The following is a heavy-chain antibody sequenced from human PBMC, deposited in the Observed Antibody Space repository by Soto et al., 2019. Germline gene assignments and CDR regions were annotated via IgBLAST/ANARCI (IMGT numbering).Heavy chain of an antibody. CDR2: INHSGST. CDR3: ARGKGIAAAGKSFGY. J-gene: IGHJ4*02. D-gene: IGHD6-13*01. V-gene: IGHV4-34*01. Sequence: SETLSLTCAVYGGSFSGYYWSWIRQPPGKGLEWIGEINHSGSTNYNPSLKSRVTISVDTSKNQFSLKLSSVTAADTAVYYCARGKGIAAAGKSFGYWGQGTLVTVSS. CDR1: GGSFSGYY.